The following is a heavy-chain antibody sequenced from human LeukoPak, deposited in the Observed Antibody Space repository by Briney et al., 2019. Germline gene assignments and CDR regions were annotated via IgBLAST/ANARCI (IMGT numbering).Heavy chain of an antibody. CDR3: ARDRIRGQRGYGMDV. CDR1: GFTFSDYY. D-gene: IGHD3-10*01. J-gene: IGHJ6*02. Sequence: GGSLRLSCAASGFTFSDYYMSWIRQAPGKGLEWVSYISSSSSYTNYADSVKGRFTISRDNAKNSLYLQMNSLRAEDTAVYYCARDRIRGQRGYGMDVWGQGTTVTVSS. V-gene: IGHV3-11*06. CDR2: ISSSSSYT.